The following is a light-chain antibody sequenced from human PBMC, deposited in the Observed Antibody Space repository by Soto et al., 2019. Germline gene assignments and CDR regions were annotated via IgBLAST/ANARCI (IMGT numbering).Light chain of an antibody. CDR1: QSFSDY. CDR3: QQRGSYPLA. CDR2: DAS. J-gene: IGKJ4*01. V-gene: IGKV3-11*01. Sequence: EIVLTQSPATLSLSPGDRATLSCRASQSFSDYLAWYQQKPGQAPRLLIYDASTRATGIPARFSGSVSGTDFTLTISSLEPEDFAVYYCQQRGSYPLAFGGGTKVEIK.